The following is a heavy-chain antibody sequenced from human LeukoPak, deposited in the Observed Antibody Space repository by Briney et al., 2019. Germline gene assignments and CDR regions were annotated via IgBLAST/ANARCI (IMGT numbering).Heavy chain of an antibody. J-gene: IGHJ3*02. Sequence: GGSLRLSCAASGFTLSSYWMHWVRQAPGKGLEWVSYISSSGSTIYYADSVKGRFTISRDNAKNSLYLQMNSLRAEDTAVYYCARGYVDTAMDAFDIWGQGTMVTVSS. V-gene: IGHV3-48*03. CDR1: GFTLSSYW. CDR3: ARGYVDTAMDAFDI. D-gene: IGHD5-18*01. CDR2: ISSSGSTI.